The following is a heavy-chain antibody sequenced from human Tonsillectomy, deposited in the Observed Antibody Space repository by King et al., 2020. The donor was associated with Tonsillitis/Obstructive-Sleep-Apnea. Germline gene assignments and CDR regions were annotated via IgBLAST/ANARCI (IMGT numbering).Heavy chain of an antibody. CDR2: ISHSGST. J-gene: IGHJ6*02. V-gene: IGHV4-34*01. D-gene: IGHD1/OR15-1a*01. CDR1: GGSFSGYN. Sequence: VQLQQWGAGLLKPSETLSLTCGVYGGSFSGYNWSWIRQPPGKGLEWIGEISHSGSTNYNPSLKSRVTISVDTSKNQFSLKLSSVTAAYTAVYYCARGNNNYGMDVWGQGTTVTVSS. CDR3: ARGNNNYGMDV.